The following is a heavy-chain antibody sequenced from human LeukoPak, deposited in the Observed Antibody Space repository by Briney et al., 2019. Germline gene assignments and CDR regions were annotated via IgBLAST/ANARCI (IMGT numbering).Heavy chain of an antibody. CDR2: ISYDGSNK. Sequence: GGSLRLSCAASGFTFSSYGMHWVRQAPGKGLEWVAVISYDGSNKYYAYSVKGRFTISRDNSKNTLYLQMNSLRAEDTAVYYCAKDRGSGYDLYYFDYWGQGTLVIVSS. J-gene: IGHJ4*02. V-gene: IGHV3-30*18. CDR3: AKDRGSGYDLYYFDY. CDR1: GFTFSSYG. D-gene: IGHD5-12*01.